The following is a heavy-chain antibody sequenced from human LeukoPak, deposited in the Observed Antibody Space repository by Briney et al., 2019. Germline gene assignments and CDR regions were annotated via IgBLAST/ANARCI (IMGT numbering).Heavy chain of an antibody. D-gene: IGHD2-15*01. CDR3: TTDSSVVVVAATPEDY. V-gene: IGHV3-15*01. CDR2: IKSKTDGGTT. CDR1: GFTFSNAW. J-gene: IGHJ4*02. Sequence: PGGSLRLSCAASGFTFSNAWMSWVRQAPGKGLEWVGRIKSKTDGGTTDYAAPVKGRFTISRDDSKNTLYLQMNSLKTEDTTVYYCTTDSSVVVVAATPEDYWGQGTLVTVSS.